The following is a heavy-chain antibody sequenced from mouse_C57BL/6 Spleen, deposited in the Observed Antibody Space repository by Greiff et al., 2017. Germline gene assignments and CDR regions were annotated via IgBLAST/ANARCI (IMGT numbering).Heavy chain of an antibody. D-gene: IGHD1-1*01. CDR3: TRNDYYGSSGAPGY. CDR2: IDPETGGT. Sequence: VQRVESGAELVRPGASVTLSCKASGYTFTDYEMHWVKQTPVHGLEWIGAIDPETGGTAYNQKFKGKAILTADKSSSTAYMELRSLTSEDSAVYYCTRNDYYGSSGAPGYWGQGTTLTVAS. CDR1: GYTFTDYE. V-gene: IGHV1-15*01. J-gene: IGHJ2*01.